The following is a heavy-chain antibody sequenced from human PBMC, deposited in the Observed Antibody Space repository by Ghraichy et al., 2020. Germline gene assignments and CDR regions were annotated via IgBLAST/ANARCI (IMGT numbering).Heavy chain of an antibody. CDR1: GGTFSSYA. D-gene: IGHD1-1*01. CDR3: ASNFNDVAFNFDY. CDR2: IIPILGIA. J-gene: IGHJ4*02. V-gene: IGHV1-69*04. Sequence: SVKVSCKASGGTFSSYAISWVRQAPGQGLEWMGRIIPILGIANYAQKFQGRVTITADKSTSTAYMELSSLRSEDTAVYYCASNFNDVAFNFDYWGQGTLVTVSS.